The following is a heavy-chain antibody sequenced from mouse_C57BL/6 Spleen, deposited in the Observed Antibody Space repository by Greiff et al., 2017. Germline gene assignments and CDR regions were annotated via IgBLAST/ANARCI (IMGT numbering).Heavy chain of an antibody. CDR2: ISSGSSTI. CDR1: GFTFSDYG. V-gene: IGHV5-17*01. CDR3: ARYPRSYWYFDV. Sequence: EVQGVASGGGLVKPGGSLKLSCAASGFTFSDYGMHWVRQAPEKGLEWVAYISSGSSTIYYADTVKGRFTISRDNAKNTLFLQMTSLRAEDTAMYYCARYPRSYWYFDVWGTGTTVTVAS. J-gene: IGHJ1*03.